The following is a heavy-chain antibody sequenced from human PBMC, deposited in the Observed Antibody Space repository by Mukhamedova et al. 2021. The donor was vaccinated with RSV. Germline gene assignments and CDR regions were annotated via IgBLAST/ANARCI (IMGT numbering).Heavy chain of an antibody. D-gene: IGHD2-2*01. CDR3: ARPGCSSTSCLTIRHFDY. J-gene: IGHJ4*02. CDR2: ISSSSSYI. Sequence: SMNWVRQAPGKGLEWVSSISSSSSYIYYADSGKARLTISRDNAKNYWYLQMNSLRAEDTAVYYCARPGCSSTSCLTIRHFDYWGQ. CDR1: S. V-gene: IGHV3-21*01.